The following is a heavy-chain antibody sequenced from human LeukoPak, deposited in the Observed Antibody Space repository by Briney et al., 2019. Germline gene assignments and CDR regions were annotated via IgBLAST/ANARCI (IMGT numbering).Heavy chain of an antibody. V-gene: IGHV1-3*03. CDR1: GYTFTSYA. CDR3: AREASDSNDYYYMDV. CDR2: INAGNGNT. D-gene: IGHD6-13*01. Sequence: GASVKVSCKASGYTFTSYAMHWVRQAPGQRLEWMGWINAGNGNTKYSQEFQGRVTITRDTSASTAYMELSSLRSEDMAVYYCAREASDSNDYYYMDVWGQGILVTVSS. J-gene: IGHJ6*03.